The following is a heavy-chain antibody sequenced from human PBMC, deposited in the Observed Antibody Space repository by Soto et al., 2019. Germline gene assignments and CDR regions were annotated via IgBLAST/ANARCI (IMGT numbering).Heavy chain of an antibody. J-gene: IGHJ4*02. CDR3: AKSYSSNWYDYFDY. CDR2: ISGSGDTT. CDR1: EFTFSTYA. V-gene: IGHV3-23*01. Sequence: EVQLLESGGGLVQPGGSLRLSCAASEFTFSTYAMSWVRQAPGKGLEWVSAISGSGDTTYYADSVKGRFTISRDTSKNTLFLQMNSLRAKDTSLYYCAKSYSSNWYDYFDYWGQGTLVTVSA. D-gene: IGHD6-13*01.